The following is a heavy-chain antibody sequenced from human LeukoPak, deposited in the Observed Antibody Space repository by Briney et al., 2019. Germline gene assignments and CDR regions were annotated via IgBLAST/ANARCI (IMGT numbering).Heavy chain of an antibody. V-gene: IGHV3-23*01. CDR1: GFTFDDYA. CDR3: ARDRLIQLLTNWFDP. J-gene: IGHJ5*02. D-gene: IGHD2-2*01. Sequence: PGGSLRLSCAASGFTFDDYAIHWVRQAPGKGLEWVSAISGSGDSTHYADSVKGRFTISRDNSKNTVYLQMNSLRAEDTAIYYCARDRLIQLLTNWFDPWGQGTLVTVSS. CDR2: ISGSGDST.